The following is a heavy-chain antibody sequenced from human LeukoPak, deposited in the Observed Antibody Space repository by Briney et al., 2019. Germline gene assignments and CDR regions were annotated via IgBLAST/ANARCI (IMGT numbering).Heavy chain of an antibody. Sequence: ASVKVSCKVSGYTLTELSMYWVRQAPGKGLEWMGGFDPEDGETIYAQKFQGRVTMTEDTSTDIAYMELGSLRSDDTAVYYCATARITMTTAGSRLDYWGQGTLVTVSS. V-gene: IGHV1-24*01. J-gene: IGHJ4*02. CDR1: GYTLTELS. CDR3: ATARITMTTAGSRLDY. CDR2: FDPEDGET. D-gene: IGHD3-22*01.